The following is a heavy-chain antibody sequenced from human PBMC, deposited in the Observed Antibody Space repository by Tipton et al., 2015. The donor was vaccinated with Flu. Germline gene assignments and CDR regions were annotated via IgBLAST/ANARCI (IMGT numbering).Heavy chain of an antibody. J-gene: IGHJ5*01. CDR3: ARRDFSNYVSEPKNWFDF. V-gene: IGHV4-38-2*01. CDR1: DYSISRDYY. D-gene: IGHD4-11*01. Sequence: TLSLTCVVSDYSISRDYYWGWIRQPPGKGLEWIGNINHSGSPYYNPSLKSRVTLSVVGSKNQFSLGLTSVTATDTAVYFCARRDFSNYVSEPKNWFDFWGQGTLVTVSS. CDR2: INHSGSP.